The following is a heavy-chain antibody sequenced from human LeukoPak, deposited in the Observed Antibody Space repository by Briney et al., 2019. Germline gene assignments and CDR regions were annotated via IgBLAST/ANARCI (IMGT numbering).Heavy chain of an antibody. J-gene: IGHJ4*02. V-gene: IGHV4-4*02. Sequence: PSETLSPTCAVSGGSISSSNWWSWVRQPPGKGLEWIGEIYHSGSTNYNPSLKSRVTISVDKSKNQFSLKLSSVTAADTAVYYCARPLLAAAGAFDYWGQGTLVTVSS. D-gene: IGHD6-13*01. CDR3: ARPLLAAAGAFDY. CDR1: GGSISSSNW. CDR2: IYHSGST.